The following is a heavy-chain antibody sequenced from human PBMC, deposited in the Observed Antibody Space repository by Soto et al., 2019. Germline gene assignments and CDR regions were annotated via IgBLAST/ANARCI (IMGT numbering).Heavy chain of an antibody. J-gene: IGHJ4*02. V-gene: IGHV4-30-4*01. CDR2: IYYSGST. D-gene: IGHD3-9*01. Sequence: SETLSLTCTVSGGSISSGDYYWSWIRQPPGKGLECIGYIYYSGSTYYNPSLKSRLTISVDTSKSQFSLKLSSVTGADTAVYYCATFHGGSRYFGYWGQGTLVTVSS. CDR3: ATFHGGSRYFGY. CDR1: GGSISSGDYY.